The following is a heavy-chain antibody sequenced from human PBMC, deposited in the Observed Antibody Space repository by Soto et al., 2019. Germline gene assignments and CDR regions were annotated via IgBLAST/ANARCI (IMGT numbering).Heavy chain of an antibody. V-gene: IGHV1-58*01. CDR1: GLTFTSSA. D-gene: IGHD2-8*01. CDR2: IVVGSGNT. J-gene: IGHJ4*02. CDR3: AADGSGDGYGV. Sequence: GASVKVSCKASGLTFTSSAVQWVRQARGQRLEWIGWIVVGSGNTNYAQKFQERVTITRDMSTSTAYMELSSLRSEDTAVYYCAADGSGDGYGVWGQGTLVTVSS.